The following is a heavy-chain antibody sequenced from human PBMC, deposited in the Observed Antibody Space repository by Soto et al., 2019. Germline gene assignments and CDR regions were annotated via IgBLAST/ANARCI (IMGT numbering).Heavy chain of an antibody. CDR1: GFTFSNYG. D-gene: IGHD2-21*01. Sequence: EVHLLESGGGLIQPGGSLRLSCEASGFTFSNYGMTWVRLAPGKGLEWVSTISGSGGRTFYADPVKGRFTISRDNSKNTLYLQMNSLRADDTAVYYCAKEMIASTLADFFDYWGQGTLVTVSS. V-gene: IGHV3-23*01. J-gene: IGHJ4*02. CDR2: ISGSGGRT. CDR3: AKEMIASTLADFFDY.